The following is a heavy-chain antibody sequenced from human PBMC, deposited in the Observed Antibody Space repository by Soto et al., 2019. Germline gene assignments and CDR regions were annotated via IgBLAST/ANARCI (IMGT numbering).Heavy chain of an antibody. CDR1: GYGFTSYA. CDR2: FNAGNGNT. J-gene: IGHJ6*03. D-gene: IGHD4-17*01. V-gene: IGHV1-3*01. CDR3: ARDPSINDYGDQRRTYYYYYYMDV. Sequence: GASVKVSCKAGGYGFTSYAMHWVRQAPGQRLEWMGWFNAGNGNTKYSQKFQGRVTITRDTSASTAYMELSSLRSEDTAVYYCARDPSINDYGDQRRTYYYYYYMDVWGKGTTVTVSS.